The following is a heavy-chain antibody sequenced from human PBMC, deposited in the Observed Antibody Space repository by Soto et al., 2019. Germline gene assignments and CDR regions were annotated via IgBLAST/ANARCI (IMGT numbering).Heavy chain of an antibody. J-gene: IGHJ4*02. CDR1: GFPFSSYG. Sequence: QVQLVESGGGVVQPGRSLRLSCAASGFPFSSYGMHWVREAPGKGLEWVAVISYDGSNKYYADSVKGRFTISRDNSASTLYLQMNSLRPEDTALYYCVGGQYYFDYRGQGTLVTVPP. D-gene: IGHD3-10*01. CDR3: VGGQYYFDY. V-gene: IGHV3-30*03. CDR2: ISYDGSNK.